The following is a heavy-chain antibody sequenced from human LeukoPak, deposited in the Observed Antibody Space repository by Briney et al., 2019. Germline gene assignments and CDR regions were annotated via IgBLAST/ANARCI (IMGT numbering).Heavy chain of an antibody. D-gene: IGHD3-9*01. Sequence: QRGRSLRLSCAASGFTFSSYGMHWVRQAPGKGLEWVAVIWYDGSNKYYADSVKGRFTISRDNSKNTLYLQMNSLRAEDTAVYYCARQDSIYDILTGYSYYFDYWGQGTLVTSSS. J-gene: IGHJ4*02. CDR2: IWYDGSNK. CDR1: GFTFSSYG. V-gene: IGHV3-33*01. CDR3: ARQDSIYDILTGYSYYFDY.